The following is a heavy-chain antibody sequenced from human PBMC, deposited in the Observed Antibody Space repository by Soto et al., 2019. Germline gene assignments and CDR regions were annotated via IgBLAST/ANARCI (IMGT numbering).Heavy chain of an antibody. CDR2: MSPGNSDI. CDR3: ARQGRTSASSDF. D-gene: IGHD2-21*01. J-gene: IGHJ4*02. CDR1: GYTFNTYW. V-gene: IGHV5-51*01. Sequence: PGESLKISCRGFGYTFNTYWIGWARQMPGKGLEWMGVMSPGNSDIRYSPAFQGQVSISADTSISTAYLQWSSLKTSDSGMYYCARQGRTSASSDFWGQGTLVTVSS.